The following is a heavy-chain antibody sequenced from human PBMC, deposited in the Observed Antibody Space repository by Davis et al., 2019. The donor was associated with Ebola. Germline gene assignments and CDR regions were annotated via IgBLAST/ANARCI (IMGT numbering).Heavy chain of an antibody. CDR3: SWAFDI. CDR2: IYYSGST. J-gene: IGHJ3*02. Sequence: SETLSLTCTVSGGSISSSSYYWGWIRQPPEKGLEWIGSIYYSGSTYYNPSLKSRVTISVDTSKNQFSLKLRSVTAADTAVYYCSWAFDIWGQGTMVTVSS. V-gene: IGHV4-39*07. CDR1: GGSISSSSYY.